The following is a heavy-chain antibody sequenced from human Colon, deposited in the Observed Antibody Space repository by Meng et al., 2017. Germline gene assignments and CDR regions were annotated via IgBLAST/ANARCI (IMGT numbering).Heavy chain of an antibody. CDR2: IDLGGTP. CDR3: ARHGGWHFDY. CDR1: GGSISSYNW. J-gene: IGHJ4*02. Sequence: QLQEAGAGLVEPSWTRSLTCAVSGGSISSYNWRSRVRQPPGKGLEWIGQIDLGGTPYYNPSLESRVIMSLDKSKNQLYLKLTSVAAADTAVYYCARHGGWHFDYWGQGALVTVSS. V-gene: IGHV4-4*02. D-gene: IGHD6-19*01.